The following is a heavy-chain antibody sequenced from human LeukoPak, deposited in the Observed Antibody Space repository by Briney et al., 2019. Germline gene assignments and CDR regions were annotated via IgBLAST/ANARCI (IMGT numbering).Heavy chain of an antibody. CDR1: GGSISSYY. CDR3: AREGYGSGSYYPDY. D-gene: IGHD3-10*01. J-gene: IGHJ4*02. V-gene: IGHV4-59*01. Sequence: SETLSLTCTVSGGSISSYYWSWIRQPPGKGLEWIGYIYYSGSTNYNPSLKSRVTISVDTSKNQFSLRLSSVTAADTAVYYCAREGYGSGSYYPDYWGQGTLVTVSS. CDR2: IYYSGST.